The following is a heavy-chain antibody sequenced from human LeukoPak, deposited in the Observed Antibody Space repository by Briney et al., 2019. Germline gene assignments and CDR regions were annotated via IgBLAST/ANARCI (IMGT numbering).Heavy chain of an antibody. CDR3: ARDYKATRTYDFWSGYDYYFDY. J-gene: IGHJ4*02. CDR2: ISSSGSTI. V-gene: IGHV3-48*03. D-gene: IGHD3-3*01. Sequence: GGSLRLSCAASGFTFSSYEMSWVRQAPGKGLEWVSYISSSGSTIYYADSVKGRFTISRDNAKNSLYLQMNSLRAEDTAVYYCARDYKATRTYDFWSGYDYYFDYWGQGTLVTVSS. CDR1: GFTFSSYE.